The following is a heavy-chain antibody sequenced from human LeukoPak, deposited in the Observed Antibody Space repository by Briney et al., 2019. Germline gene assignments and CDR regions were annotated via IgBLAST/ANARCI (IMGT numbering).Heavy chain of an antibody. CDR2: IRYDGNNK. CDR3: VKDNPLDY. CDR1: GFTFSNYG. D-gene: IGHD1-14*01. J-gene: IGHJ4*02. Sequence: GGSLRLSCGASGFTFSNYGMLWVRQAPGKGLEWVAFIRYDGNNKLYADSVKGRFTISRDNSKNTLYLHINSLRAEDTAVYYCVKDNPLDYWGQGTLVIVSS. V-gene: IGHV3-30*02.